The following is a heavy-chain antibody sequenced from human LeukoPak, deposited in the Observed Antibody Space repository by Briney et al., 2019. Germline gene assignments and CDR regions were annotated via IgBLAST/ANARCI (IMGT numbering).Heavy chain of an antibody. CDR1: GFTFSSYG. D-gene: IGHD6-19*01. J-gene: IGHJ4*02. CDR2: ISYDGSNK. Sequence: QPGGSLRLSCAASGFTFSSYGMHWVRQAPGKGLEWVAVISYDGSNKYYADSVKGRFTISRDNSKNTLHLQVNSLRAEDTAVYYCARIPAGIAVAGEGVYWGQGTLVIVSS. V-gene: IGHV3-30*19. CDR3: ARIPAGIAVAGEGVY.